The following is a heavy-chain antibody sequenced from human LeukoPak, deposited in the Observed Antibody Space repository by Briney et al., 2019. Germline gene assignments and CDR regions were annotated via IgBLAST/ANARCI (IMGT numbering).Heavy chain of an antibody. CDR2: ISYDGSNK. CDR3: ARETVVPAAGPYYYYYMDV. CDR1: GFTFSSYA. J-gene: IGHJ6*03. Sequence: GGSLRLSCAASGFTFSSYAMHWVRQAPGKGLEWVAVISYDGSNKYYADSVKGRFTISRDNSKNTLYLQMNSLRAEDTAVYYCARETVVPAAGPYYYYYMDVWGKGTTVTVSS. V-gene: IGHV3-30-3*01. D-gene: IGHD2-2*01.